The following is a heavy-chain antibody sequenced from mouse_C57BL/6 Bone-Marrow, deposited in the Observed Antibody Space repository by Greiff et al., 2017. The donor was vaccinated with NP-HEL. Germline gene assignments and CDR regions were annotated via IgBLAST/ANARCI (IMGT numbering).Heavy chain of an antibody. V-gene: IGHV1-76*01. CDR3: ARGGYYDYDEDYFDY. CDR2: IYPGSGNT. J-gene: IGHJ2*01. D-gene: IGHD2-4*01. Sequence: QVQLQQSGAELVRPGASVKLSCKASGYTFTDYYINWVKQRPGQGLEWIARIYPGSGNTYYNEKFKGKATLTAEKSSSTAYMQLSSLTSEDSAVYFCARGGYYDYDEDYFDYWGQGTTLTVSS. CDR1: GYTFTDYY.